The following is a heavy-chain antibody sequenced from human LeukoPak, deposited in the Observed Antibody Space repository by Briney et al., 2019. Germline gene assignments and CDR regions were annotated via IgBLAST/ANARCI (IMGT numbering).Heavy chain of an antibody. CDR1: GGTFSSYA. J-gene: IGHJ3*02. V-gene: IGHV1-69*01. CDR3: ARPGYSHGYHAFDI. D-gene: IGHD5-18*01. Sequence: GSSVKVSCKASGGTFSSYAISWVRQAPGQGLEWMGGIIPIFGTANYAQKFQGRVTITADESTSTAYMELSSLRSEDTAVYYCARPGYSHGYHAFDIWGQGTMVTVSS. CDR2: IIPIFGTA.